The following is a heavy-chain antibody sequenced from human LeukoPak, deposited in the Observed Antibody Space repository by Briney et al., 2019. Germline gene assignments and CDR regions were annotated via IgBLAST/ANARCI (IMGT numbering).Heavy chain of an antibody. V-gene: IGHV3-53*01. CDR3: ARLAPDTAMPILDKGGYYYYYYMDV. CDR1: GLTVSRNY. CDR2: IYSGGST. Sequence: GGSLRLSCAASGLTVSRNYMSWVRQAPGKGLESVSVIYSGGSTYYAESVRGRFTISRDNSKNTLYLQMNSLRVEDTAVYYCARLAPDTAMPILDKGGYYYYYYMDVWGKGTTVTVSS. D-gene: IGHD5-18*01. J-gene: IGHJ6*03.